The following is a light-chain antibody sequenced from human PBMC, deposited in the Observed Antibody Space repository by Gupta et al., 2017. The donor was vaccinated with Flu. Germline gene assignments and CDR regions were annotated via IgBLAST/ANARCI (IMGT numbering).Light chain of an antibody. J-gene: IGLJ3*02. Sequence: QSALTQPASVSGSPGQSITISCTGTSSDVGGYNYVSWYQQHPGKAPKLMIDEVTDRPSGVSNRFSGSKAGNTASLTISGLHAEDEADYFCASYTTTSTWVFGGGTKLTVL. CDR1: SSDVGGYNY. CDR3: ASYTTTSTWV. V-gene: IGLV2-14*01. CDR2: EVT.